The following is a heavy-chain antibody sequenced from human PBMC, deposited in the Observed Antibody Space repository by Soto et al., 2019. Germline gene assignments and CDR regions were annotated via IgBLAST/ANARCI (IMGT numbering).Heavy chain of an antibody. V-gene: IGHV3-33*01. CDR1: GFTFSSYG. Sequence: QVQLVKSGGGVVQPGRSLRLSCAASGFTFSSYGMHWVRQAPGKGLEWVAVIWYDGSNKYYADSVKGRFTISRDNSKNTLYLQMNSLRAEDTAVYYCARDRGGEFGGGDCLDYWGQGTLVTVSS. CDR3: ARDRGGEFGGGDCLDY. CDR2: IWYDGSNK. J-gene: IGHJ4*02. D-gene: IGHD2-21*02.